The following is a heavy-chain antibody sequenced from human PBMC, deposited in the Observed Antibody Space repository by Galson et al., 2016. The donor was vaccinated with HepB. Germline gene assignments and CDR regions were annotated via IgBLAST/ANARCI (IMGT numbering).Heavy chain of an antibody. V-gene: IGHV1-2*02. CDR1: GYTFTGYF. Sequence: VKVSCKASGYTFTGYFIHWVRQAPGHELEWMGWINPNSGATKYAQKFQGGVTMSRDTSVSTAYMELSGLKMDDPSVYYCARAGVAAAVTLDYWGQGTGVIVSS. J-gene: IGHJ4*01. CDR2: INPNSGAT. CDR3: ARAGVAAAVTLDY. D-gene: IGHD6-25*01.